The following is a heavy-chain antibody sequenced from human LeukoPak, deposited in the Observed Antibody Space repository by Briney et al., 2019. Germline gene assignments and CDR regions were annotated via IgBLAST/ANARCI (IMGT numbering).Heavy chain of an antibody. Sequence: ASETLSLTCTVSGGSISSYYWSWIRQPPGKGLEWIGYIYYSGSTNYNPSLKSRVTISVVTSKNQFSLKLSSVTAADTAVYYCARLIREGTKKGDWFDPWGQGTLVTVSS. V-gene: IGHV4-59*08. D-gene: IGHD2-2*01. J-gene: IGHJ5*02. CDR1: GGSISSYY. CDR3: ARLIREGTKKGDWFDP. CDR2: IYYSGST.